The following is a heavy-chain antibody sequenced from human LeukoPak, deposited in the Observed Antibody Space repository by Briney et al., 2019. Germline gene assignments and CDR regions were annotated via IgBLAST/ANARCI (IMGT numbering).Heavy chain of an antibody. CDR3: ASKIGGSGWYYFDY. CDR1: GFTFSSYA. D-gene: IGHD6-19*01. CDR2: IYSGGST. J-gene: IGHJ4*02. Sequence: GALRLSCAASGFTFSSYAMSWVRQAPGKGLEWVSVIYSGGSTYYADSVKGRFTISRDNSKNTLYLQMNSLRAEDTAVYYCASKIGGSGWYYFDYWGQGTLVTVSS. V-gene: IGHV3-53*01.